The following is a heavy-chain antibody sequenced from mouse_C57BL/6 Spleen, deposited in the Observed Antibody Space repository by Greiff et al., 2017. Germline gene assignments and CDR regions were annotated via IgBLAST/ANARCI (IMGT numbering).Heavy chain of an antibody. J-gene: IGHJ4*01. Sequence: VKVVESGPGLVAPSQSLSITCTVSGFSLTSYGVHWVRQPPGKGLEWLVVIWSDGSTTYNSALKSRLSISKDNSKSQVFLKMNSLQTDDTAMYYCARHNYYGSTWDYWGQGTSVTVSS. CDR1: GFSLTSYG. CDR3: ARHNYYGSTWDY. CDR2: IWSDGST. V-gene: IGHV2-6-1*01. D-gene: IGHD1-1*01.